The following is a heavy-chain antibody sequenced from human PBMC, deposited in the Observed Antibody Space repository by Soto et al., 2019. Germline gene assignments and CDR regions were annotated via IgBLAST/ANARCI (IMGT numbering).Heavy chain of an antibody. D-gene: IGHD3-22*01. J-gene: IGHJ4*02. CDR3: ASRFQTYYDSSGYYY. Sequence: GGSLRLSCAASGFTFSSYWMSWVRQAPGKGLEWVAYIKQDGSEKYYVDSVKGRFTISRDNAKNSLYLQMNSLRAEDRAVFFFASRFQTYYDSSGYYYWGQGTLVTVSS. CDR2: IKQDGSEK. CDR1: GFTFSSYW. V-gene: IGHV3-7*01.